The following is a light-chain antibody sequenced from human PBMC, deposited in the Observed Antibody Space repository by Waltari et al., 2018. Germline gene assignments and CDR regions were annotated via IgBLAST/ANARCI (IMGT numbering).Light chain of an antibody. J-gene: IGKJ2*02. CDR1: QSISTF. CDR3: QQSYFTPST. Sequence: DIQMTQSPSSLSASLGDRVTITCRASQSISTFLNWYQQKPGEAPKLLFYTASALQSGVPLRFSGSGSGTDFTLTISSLQPEDSATYFCQQSYFTPSTFGRGTKVEIK. CDR2: TAS. V-gene: IGKV1-39*01.